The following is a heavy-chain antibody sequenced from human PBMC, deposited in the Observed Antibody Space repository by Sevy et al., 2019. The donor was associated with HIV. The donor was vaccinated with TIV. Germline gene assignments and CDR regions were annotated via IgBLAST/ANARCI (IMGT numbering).Heavy chain of an antibody. CDR2: FDPEDGET. CDR1: GYTLTGFS. D-gene: IGHD3-22*01. CDR3: ATTQDYYDSSGYPFDY. Sequence: ASVKVACKVTGYTLTGFSMHWVRQTPGNGLEWMGTFDPEDGETIYAQKFQGRAIMTEDTSADTADMDLSSLTSEDTAEYYCATTQDYYDSSGYPFDYWGQGTLVSVSS. J-gene: IGHJ4*02. V-gene: IGHV1-24*01.